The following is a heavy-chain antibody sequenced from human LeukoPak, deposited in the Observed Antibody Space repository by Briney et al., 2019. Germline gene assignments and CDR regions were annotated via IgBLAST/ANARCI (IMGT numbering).Heavy chain of an antibody. D-gene: IGHD2-15*01. Sequence: PSQTLSLTCTVSGGSISSGDYYWSWIRQPPGKGLEWIGYIYYSGSTYYNPSLKSRVTISVDTSKNKFSLKLSSVTAADTAVSYCARDKGYCSGGSCYPTFDCWGQGTLVTVSS. CDR2: IYYSGST. V-gene: IGHV4-30-4*08. CDR1: GGSISSGDYY. CDR3: ARDKGYCSGGSCYPTFDC. J-gene: IGHJ4*02.